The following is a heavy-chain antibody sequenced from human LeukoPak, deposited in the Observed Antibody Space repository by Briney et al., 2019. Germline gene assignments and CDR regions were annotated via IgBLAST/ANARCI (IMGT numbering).Heavy chain of an antibody. CDR3: ATEVITMVRGVIITQYYFDY. D-gene: IGHD3-10*01. Sequence: ASVKVSCKVSGYTLTELSMHWVRQAPGKGLEWMGGFDPEDGETIYAQKFQGRVTMTEDTSTDTAYMELSSLRSEDTAVYYCATEVITMVRGVIITQYYFDYWGQGTLVTVSS. CDR2: FDPEDGET. CDR1: GYTLTELS. V-gene: IGHV1-24*01. J-gene: IGHJ4*02.